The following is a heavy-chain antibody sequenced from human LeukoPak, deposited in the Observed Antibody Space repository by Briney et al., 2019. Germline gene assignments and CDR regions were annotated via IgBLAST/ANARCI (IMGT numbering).Heavy chain of an antibody. CDR2: IYYSGST. D-gene: IGHD3-22*01. V-gene: IGHV4-39*01. CDR3: ARQGYYDSGGSFHP. Sequence: TSETLSLTCTVSGGSISISSYYWGWIRQPPGKGLEWIGSIYYSGSTYYNPSLKSRVTISVDTSKNQFSLKLSSVTAADTAVYYCARQGYYDSGGSFHPWGQGTLVTVSS. CDR1: GGSISISSYY. J-gene: IGHJ5*02.